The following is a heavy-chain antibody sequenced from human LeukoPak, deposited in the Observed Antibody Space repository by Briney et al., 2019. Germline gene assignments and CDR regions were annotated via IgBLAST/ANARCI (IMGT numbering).Heavy chain of an antibody. CDR2: IIDSGST. Sequence: SETLSLTCAVFGESFSGYYWTWLRQPPGKGLEWIGEIIDSGSTNYNPSLKSRVNISVDTSKIQFTLTLSSVTAADTAVYYCARGLASGYPPIPFDYWGQGTLVTVSS. CDR3: ARGLASGYPPIPFDY. J-gene: IGHJ4*02. D-gene: IGHD3-3*01. V-gene: IGHV4-34*12. CDR1: GESFSGYY.